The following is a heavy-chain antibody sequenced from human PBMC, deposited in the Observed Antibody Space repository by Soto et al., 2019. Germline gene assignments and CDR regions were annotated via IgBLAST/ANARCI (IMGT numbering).Heavy chain of an antibody. CDR3: TTVTYSSDGLDY. Sequence: EVQLVESGGGLVKPGGSLRLSCAASGFTFSNAWMSWVRQAPGKGLEWVGRIKSKTDGGTTDYAAPVKGRFSISRDDSKNTLYLQMNSLKTEDTAVYYCTTVTYSSDGLDYWGQGTLVTVSS. J-gene: IGHJ4*02. CDR2: IKSKTDGGTT. D-gene: IGHD2-15*01. V-gene: IGHV3-15*01. CDR1: GFTFSNAW.